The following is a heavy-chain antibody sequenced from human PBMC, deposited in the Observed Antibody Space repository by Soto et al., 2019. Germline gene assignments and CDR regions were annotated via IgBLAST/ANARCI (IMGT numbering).Heavy chain of an antibody. V-gene: IGHV1-18*01. J-gene: IGHJ6*02. CDR2: IIAYNGNA. CDR1: GYTFTSYG. CDR3: ARGYNWNGTTYYYGMDA. Sequence: ASVKVSCKASGYTFTSYGISWVRQAPGQGLEWMGGIIAYNGNANYAQKLQGRVTITADESTSTAYMELSSLRSEDTAVYYCARGYNWNGTTYYYGMDAWGQGTTVTVSS. D-gene: IGHD1-1*01.